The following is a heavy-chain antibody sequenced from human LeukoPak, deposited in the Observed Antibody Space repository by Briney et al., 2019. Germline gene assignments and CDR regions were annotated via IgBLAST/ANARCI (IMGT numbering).Heavy chain of an antibody. J-gene: IGHJ4*02. CDR3: AAPPRAGTPLFLY. CDR1: GFTFSNYD. CDR2: ISAGGGSA. V-gene: IGHV3-23*01. Sequence: PGGSLRLSCAASGFTFSNYDMTWVRQAPGKGLEWVSGISAGGGSAYYADSVKGRFTISRDNSKNTLYLQINSLRAEDTAVYYCAAPPRAGTPLFLYWGQGSLVTVSS. D-gene: IGHD1-1*01.